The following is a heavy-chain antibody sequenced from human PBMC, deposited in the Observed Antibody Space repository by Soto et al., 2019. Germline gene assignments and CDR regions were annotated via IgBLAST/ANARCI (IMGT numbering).Heavy chain of an antibody. V-gene: IGHV4-4*02. D-gene: IGHD6-19*01. Sequence: TSETLSLTCSVCGASIISNDWWIWIRQTPGKGLEWIGEIFHSGRTNYSPSFKSRVTISVDTSKSQFSLEMASVTAADTAVYYCARANLRSGWTFDHWGQGSPVTSPQ. CDR2: IFHSGRT. CDR1: GASIISNDW. CDR3: ARANLRSGWTFDH. J-gene: IGHJ4*02.